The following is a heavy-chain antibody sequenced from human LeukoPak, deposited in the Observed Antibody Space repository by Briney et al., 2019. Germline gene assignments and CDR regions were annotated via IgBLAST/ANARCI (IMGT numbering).Heavy chain of an antibody. J-gene: IGHJ3*02. CDR3: ATDLHISGYDEDAFDI. Sequence: ASVKVSCKASGYTFTSYAMKWVRQAPGQGLEWMGWINTNTGNPTYAQGFTGRFVFSLDTSVSTAYLQISSLKAEDTAVYYCATDLHISGYDEDAFDIWGQGTMVTVSS. V-gene: IGHV7-4-1*02. D-gene: IGHD5-12*01. CDR1: GYTFTSYA. CDR2: INTNTGNP.